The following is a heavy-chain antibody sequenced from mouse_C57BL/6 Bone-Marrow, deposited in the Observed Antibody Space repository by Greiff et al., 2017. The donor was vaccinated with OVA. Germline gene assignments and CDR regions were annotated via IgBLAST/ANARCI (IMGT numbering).Heavy chain of an antibody. CDR1: GFTFSSYA. J-gene: IGHJ1*03. Sequence: VKLVESGEGLVKPGGYLKLSCAASGFTFSSYAMSWVRQTPEKRLEWVAYISSGGDYIYYADTVKGRFTISRDNARNTLYLQMSSLKSEDTAMYYCTIITTAPWYFDVWGTGTTVTVSS. CDR2: ISSGGDYI. V-gene: IGHV5-9-1*02. CDR3: TIITTAPWYFDV. D-gene: IGHD1-1*01.